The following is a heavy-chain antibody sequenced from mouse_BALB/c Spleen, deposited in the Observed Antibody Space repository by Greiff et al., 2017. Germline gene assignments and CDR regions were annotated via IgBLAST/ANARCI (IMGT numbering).Heavy chain of an antibody. D-gene: IGHD4-1*01. CDR3: TRANWDD. Sequence: VQLLQSGAELVRPGTSVKVSCKASGYAFTNYLIEWVKQRPGQGLEWIGVINPGSGGTNYNEKFKGKATLTADKSSSTAYMQLSSLTSDDSAVYFCTRANWDDWGQGTTLTVSS. CDR1: GYAFTNYL. J-gene: IGHJ2*01. CDR2: INPGSGGT. V-gene: IGHV1-54*01.